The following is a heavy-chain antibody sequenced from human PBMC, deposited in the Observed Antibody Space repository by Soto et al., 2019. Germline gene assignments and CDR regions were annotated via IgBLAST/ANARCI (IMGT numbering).Heavy chain of an antibody. CDR2: INPSGGST. CDR1: GYTFTSYY. V-gene: IGHV1-46*01. CDR3: ERERYYYDSSGYYQPGLNY. D-gene: IGHD3-22*01. J-gene: IGHJ4*02. Sequence: EASVKVSCKASGYTFTSYYMHWVRQAPGQGLEWMGIINPSGGSTSYAQKFQGRVTMTRDTSTSTVYMELSSLRSEDTAVYYCERERYYYDSSGYYQPGLNYGGQGTLVTVSS.